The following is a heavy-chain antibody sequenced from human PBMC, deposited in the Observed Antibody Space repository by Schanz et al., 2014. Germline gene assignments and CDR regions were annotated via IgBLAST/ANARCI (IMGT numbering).Heavy chain of an antibody. Sequence: EVQLVESGGGLVQPGGSLRLSCEASGFTFRDYSMNWVRQAPGKGPEWISYISSYSTIHYADSVKGRFTISRDNARNSLFLQMNSLRAEDTAVYYCARRVYSNTIGHYFDQWGQGTLVTVSS. CDR3: ARRVYSNTIGHYFDQ. V-gene: IGHV3-48*01. CDR1: GFTFRDYS. D-gene: IGHD3-9*01. CDR2: ISSYSTI. J-gene: IGHJ4*02.